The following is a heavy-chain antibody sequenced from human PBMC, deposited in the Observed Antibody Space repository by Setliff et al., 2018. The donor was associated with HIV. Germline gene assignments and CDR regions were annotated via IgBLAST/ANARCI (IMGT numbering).Heavy chain of an antibody. V-gene: IGHV4-34*01. CDR2: INHSGST. Sequence: PSETLSLTCTVSGDSIRSGDFYWSWIRQSPGKGLEWIGEINHSGSTNYNPSLKSRVTISVDTSKNQFSLKLSSVTAADTAVYYCARRPPRYCSSSSCYRDWFDPWGQGTQVTVS. J-gene: IGHJ5*02. CDR1: GDSIRSGDFY. D-gene: IGHD2-2*01. CDR3: ARRPPRYCSSSSCYRDWFDP.